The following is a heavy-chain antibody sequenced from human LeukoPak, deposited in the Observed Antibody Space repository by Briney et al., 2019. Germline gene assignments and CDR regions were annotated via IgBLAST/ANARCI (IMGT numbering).Heavy chain of an antibody. CDR2: IYYSGST. CDR1: GGSFSGYY. D-gene: IGHD3-10*01. CDR3: ARSLVRGVNDY. J-gene: IGHJ4*02. Sequence: SETLSLTCAVYGGSFSGYYWSWIRQPPGKGLEWIGYIYYSGSTNYNPSLKSRVTISVDTSKNQFSLKLSSVTAADTAVYYCARSLVRGVNDYWGQGTLVTVSS. V-gene: IGHV4-59*01.